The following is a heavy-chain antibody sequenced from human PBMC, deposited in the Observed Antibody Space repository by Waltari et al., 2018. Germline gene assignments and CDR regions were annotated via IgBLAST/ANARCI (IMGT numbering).Heavy chain of an antibody. CDR1: GGSFSGYY. Sequence: QVQLQQWGAGLLKPSETLSLTCAVYGGSFSGYYWSWIRQPPGKGLEWIGEINHSGSTNYNPSLKSRVTISVDTSKNQFSLKLSSVTAADTAVYYCARGGWIHYYGSGSYYNPRVYFDYWGQGTLVTVSS. CDR2: INHSGST. V-gene: IGHV4-34*01. CDR3: ARGGWIHYYGSGSYYNPRVYFDY. D-gene: IGHD3-10*01. J-gene: IGHJ4*02.